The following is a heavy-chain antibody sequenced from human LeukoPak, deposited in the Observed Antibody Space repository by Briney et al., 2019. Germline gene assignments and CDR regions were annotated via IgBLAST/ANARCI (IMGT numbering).Heavy chain of an antibody. CDR1: GFTFSSYS. V-gene: IGHV3-48*01. Sequence: GGSLRLSCAASGFTFSSYSMNWVRQAPGKGLEWVSYISSSSSTIYYADSVKGRSTISRDNAKNSLYLQMNSLRAEDTAVYYCARTLRFLGWYSVWGQGTLVTVSS. J-gene: IGHJ4*02. CDR3: ARTLRFLGWYSV. D-gene: IGHD3-3*01. CDR2: ISSSSSTI.